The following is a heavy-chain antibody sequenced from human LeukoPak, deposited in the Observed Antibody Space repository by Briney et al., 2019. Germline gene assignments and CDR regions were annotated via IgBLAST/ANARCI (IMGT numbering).Heavy chain of an antibody. CDR1: GFMFGSFS. CDR2: ISSSGSVT. D-gene: IGHD3-22*01. J-gene: IGHJ4*02. CDR3: ARGQPDSGGHYYSWYFDH. V-gene: IGHV3-21*01. Sequence: PGGSLRLSCAASGFMFGSFSMSWIRQAPGRGLEWVSSISSSGSVTYYADSVKGRFTVSKDNARNSLHLQMNNLAVEDTATYFCARGQPDSGGHYYSWYFDHWGQGTPVTVSS.